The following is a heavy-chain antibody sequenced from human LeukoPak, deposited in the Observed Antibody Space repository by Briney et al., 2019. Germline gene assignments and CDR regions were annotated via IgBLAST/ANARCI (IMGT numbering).Heavy chain of an antibody. CDR1: GYTFNSHW. J-gene: IGHJ4*02. CDR2: IKQGGSEK. Sequence: PGGSLRLSCAASGYTFNSHWMTWVRQAPGKGLEWVASIKQGGSEKYYADSVKGRFTVSRDDAKNSLYFQMNSLSADDTAVHYCARGPYYGDRVAYLDSWGQGTKVTVSS. D-gene: IGHD4-17*01. V-gene: IGHV3-7*01. CDR3: ARGPYYGDRVAYLDS.